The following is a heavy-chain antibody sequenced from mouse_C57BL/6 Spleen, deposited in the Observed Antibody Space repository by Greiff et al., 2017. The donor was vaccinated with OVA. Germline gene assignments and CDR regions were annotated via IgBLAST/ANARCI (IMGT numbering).Heavy chain of an antibody. CDR2: IDPSDSHT. J-gene: IGHJ3*01. CDR3: ARDGSTWFAY. Sequence: QVQLQQPGAELVMPGASVKLSCKASGYTFTSYWMHWVKQRPGQGLEWIGEIDPSDSHTNYNQKFKGKSTLTVDKSSSTAYMQLSSLTSEDSAVYYCARDGSTWFAYWGQGTLVTVSA. CDR1: GYTFTSYW. V-gene: IGHV1-69*01. D-gene: IGHD2-3*01.